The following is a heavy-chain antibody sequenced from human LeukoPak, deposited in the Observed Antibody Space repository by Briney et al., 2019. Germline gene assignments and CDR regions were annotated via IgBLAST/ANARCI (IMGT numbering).Heavy chain of an antibody. V-gene: IGHV1-69*05. J-gene: IGHJ3*02. D-gene: IGHD4-23*01. CDR1: GGTFSSYA. CDR3: ARGMRVLTPVDAFDI. Sequence: GASVKVSCKASGGTFSSYAISWVRQAPGQGLEWMGGIIPIFGTANYAQKFQGRVTITTDESTSTAYMELSSLRSEDTAVYYCARGMRVLTPVDAFDIWGQGTMVTVSS. CDR2: IIPIFGTA.